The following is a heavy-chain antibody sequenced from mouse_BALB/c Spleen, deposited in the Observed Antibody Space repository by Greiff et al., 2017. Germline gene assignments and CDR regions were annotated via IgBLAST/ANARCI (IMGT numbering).Heavy chain of an antibody. D-gene: IGHD1-3*01. CDR1: GYSFTSYW. CDR3: TGIYYYAMDY. Sequence: VQLQQSGTVLARPGASVKMSCKASGYSFTSYWMHWVKQRPGQGLEWIGAIYPGNSDTSYNQKFKGKAKLTAVTSASTAYMELSSLTNEDSAVYYCTGIYYYAMDYWGQGTSVTVSS. CDR2: IYPGNSDT. V-gene: IGHV1-5*01. J-gene: IGHJ4*01.